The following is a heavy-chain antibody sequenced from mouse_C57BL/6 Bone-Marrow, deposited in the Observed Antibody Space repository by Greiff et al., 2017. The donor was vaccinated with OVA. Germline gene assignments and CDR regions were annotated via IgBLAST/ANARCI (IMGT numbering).Heavy chain of an antibody. J-gene: IGHJ4*01. CDR2: ISSGGDYI. V-gene: IGHV5-9-1*02. Sequence: EVQRVESGEGLVKPGGSLKLSCAASGFTFSSYAMSWVRQTPEKRLEWVAYISSGGDYIYYADTVKGRFTISRDNARNTLYLQMSSLKSEDTAMYYCTRDGDYYDYDEGNYYAMDYWGQGTSVTVSS. CDR1: GFTFSSYA. D-gene: IGHD2-4*01. CDR3: TRDGDYYDYDEGNYYAMDY.